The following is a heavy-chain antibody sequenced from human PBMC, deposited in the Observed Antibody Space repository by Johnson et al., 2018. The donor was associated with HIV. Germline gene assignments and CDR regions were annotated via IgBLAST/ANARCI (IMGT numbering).Heavy chain of an antibody. J-gene: IGHJ3*02. CDR1: GFTFSSYG. D-gene: IGHD5-12*01. Sequence: QVQLVESGGGVVQPGTSLRLSFAASGFTFSSYGIHWVRQAPGKGLEWVAFIWHDGRDVYYADSVKGRFTVSRDNSKNAVYLQMNSLGAGDTAVYYCAKDQHGPLVPTVMRDDAFDIWGQGTMVTVSS. CDR3: AKDQHGPLVPTVMRDDAFDI. V-gene: IGHV3-33*03. CDR2: IWHDGRDV.